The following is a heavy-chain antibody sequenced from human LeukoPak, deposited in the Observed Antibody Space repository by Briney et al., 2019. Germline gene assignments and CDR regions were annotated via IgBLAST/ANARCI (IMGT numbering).Heavy chain of an antibody. Sequence: PGGSLRLSCAASGFTFSSYAMSWVRQAPEKGLEWVSAISGSGGATYYADSVKGRFTISRDNSKNTLYLQMNSLRVEDTAVYYCARESRYMDVWGKGTTVTVSS. J-gene: IGHJ6*03. CDR2: ISGSGGAT. V-gene: IGHV3-23*01. CDR1: GFTFSSYA. CDR3: ARESRYMDV.